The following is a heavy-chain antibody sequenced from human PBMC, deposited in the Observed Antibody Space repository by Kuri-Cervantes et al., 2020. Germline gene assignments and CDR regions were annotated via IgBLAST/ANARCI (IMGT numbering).Heavy chain of an antibody. V-gene: IGHV5-51*01. CDR3: ARAVGSISFYSDY. J-gene: IGHJ4*02. Sequence: GGSLRLSCKGFGYSFTTHWLGWVRQMPGKGLEWMGIIYPGDSDTRYSPSFQGQVTISADKSISTAYLQWSSLKASDTAMYYCARAVGSISFYSDYWGQGTLVTVSS. CDR2: IYPGDSDT. D-gene: IGHD1-26*01. CDR1: GYSFTTHW.